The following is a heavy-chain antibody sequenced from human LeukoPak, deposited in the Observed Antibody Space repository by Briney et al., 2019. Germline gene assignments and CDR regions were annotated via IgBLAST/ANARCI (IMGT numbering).Heavy chain of an antibody. V-gene: IGHV4-61*02. CDR3: AGSYRLDY. CDR1: GGSISSGNYY. D-gene: IGHD1-26*01. J-gene: IGHJ4*02. CDR2: IHASRST. Sequence: PSQTLSLTCTVSGGSISSGNYYWSWIRQPAGKGLEWIGRIHASRSTNYNPSLKSRVTISVDTTKNQFSLKLSSVTAADTAVYYCAGSYRLDYWGQGTLVTVSS.